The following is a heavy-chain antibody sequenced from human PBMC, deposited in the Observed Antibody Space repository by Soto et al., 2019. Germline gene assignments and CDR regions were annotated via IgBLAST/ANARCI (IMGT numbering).Heavy chain of an antibody. J-gene: IGHJ6*02. CDR2: IWYDGNNK. Sequence: QVQLVESGGGVVQPGTSLRLSCAASGFTFSSYGMHWVRQAPGKGLEWVTFIWYDGNNKYYADSVKGRFTISRDNSKKPLYLQMNSLRAEATAVYYCARKEGSDTSGYPTTNYYGMDVWGQGTTVTVSS. D-gene: IGHD3-22*01. CDR3: ARKEGSDTSGYPTTNYYGMDV. V-gene: IGHV3-33*01. CDR1: GFTFSSYG.